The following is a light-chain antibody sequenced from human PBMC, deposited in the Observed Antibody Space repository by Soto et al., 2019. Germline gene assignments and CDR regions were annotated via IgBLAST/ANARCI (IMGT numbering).Light chain of an antibody. J-gene: IGKJ1*01. CDR2: AAS. CDR1: HSVNSGY. Sequence: EIVLTQSPGTLSLSPGERATLSCRASHSVNSGYLAWYQQKPGQAPRLLIYAASSRATGIPDRFSGSGSSTEFSENIIRLESADSAVYCCLQYGTSPKTFGQGTKLDIK. V-gene: IGKV3-20*01. CDR3: LQYGTSPKT.